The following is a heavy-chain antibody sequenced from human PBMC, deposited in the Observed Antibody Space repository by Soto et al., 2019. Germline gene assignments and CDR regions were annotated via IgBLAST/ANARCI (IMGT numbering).Heavy chain of an antibody. CDR3: ARVGSSSCYDY. CDR1: GFTFSSYA. D-gene: IGHD6-13*01. CDR2: ISSNGGIT. Sequence: EVQLVESGGGLVQPGGSLRLSCAASGFTFSSYAMHWVRQAPGKGLEYVSAISSNGGITYYASSVKGRFTISRDISKNTLYLQMGSLRSEDMAVYDCARVGSSSCYDYWGQGTLVTVSS. J-gene: IGHJ4*02. V-gene: IGHV3-64*01.